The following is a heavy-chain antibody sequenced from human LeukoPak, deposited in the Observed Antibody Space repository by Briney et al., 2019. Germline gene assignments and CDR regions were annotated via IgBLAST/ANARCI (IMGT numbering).Heavy chain of an antibody. Sequence: PGGSLRLSCAASGFTFSSYDMHWVRQATGKGLEWVSALGTAGDTYYPGSVKGRFTISRENAKNSLYLQMNSLRAGDTAVYYCARGDTVSAFDIWGQGTMVTVSS. CDR3: ARGDTVSAFDI. V-gene: IGHV3-13*01. J-gene: IGHJ3*02. CDR2: LGTAGDT. CDR1: GFTFSSYD. D-gene: IGHD4-17*01.